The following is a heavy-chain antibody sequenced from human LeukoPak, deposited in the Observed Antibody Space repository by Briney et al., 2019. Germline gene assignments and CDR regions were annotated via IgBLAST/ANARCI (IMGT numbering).Heavy chain of an antibody. V-gene: IGHV3-23*01. CDR3: AKDSYDSSGCYCDY. CDR1: GFTFSSYA. CDR2: ISGSGGST. J-gene: IGHJ4*02. Sequence: GGSLRLSCAASGFTFSSYAMSWVRQAPGKGLEWVSAISGSGGSTYYADSVKGRFTISRDNSKNTLYLQMNSLRAEDTAVYYCAKDSYDSSGCYCDYWGQGTLVTVSS. D-gene: IGHD3-22*01.